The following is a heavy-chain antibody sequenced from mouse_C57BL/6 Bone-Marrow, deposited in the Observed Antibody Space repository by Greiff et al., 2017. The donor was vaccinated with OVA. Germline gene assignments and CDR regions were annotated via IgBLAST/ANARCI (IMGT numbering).Heavy chain of an antibody. CDR2: IYPRSGNT. D-gene: IGHD2-3*01. CDR3: ARAPIYDGYYVFDY. J-gene: IGHJ2*01. Sequence: QVQLQQSGAELVKPGASVKMSCKASGYTFTSYWITWVKQRPGQGLEWIGDIYPRSGNTYYNEKFKGKATLTADKSSSTAYLQLSSLTSEDTAIYYCARAPIYDGYYVFDYWGQGTTLTVSS. V-gene: IGHV1-55*01. CDR1: GYTFTSYW.